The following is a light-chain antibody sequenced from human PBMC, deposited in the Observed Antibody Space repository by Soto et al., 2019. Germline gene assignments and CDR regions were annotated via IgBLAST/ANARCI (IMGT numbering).Light chain of an antibody. Sequence: QSALTRRASVSGSPGQSITISCTGTSSDVGGYNYVSWYQQHPGKAPKLMIYAVSNRPSGVSNRFSGSKSGNTASLTISGLQAEDEADYYCSSYTSSSTLVVFGGGTKVTVL. V-gene: IGLV2-14*01. J-gene: IGLJ2*01. CDR1: SSDVGGYNY. CDR2: AVS. CDR3: SSYTSSSTLVV.